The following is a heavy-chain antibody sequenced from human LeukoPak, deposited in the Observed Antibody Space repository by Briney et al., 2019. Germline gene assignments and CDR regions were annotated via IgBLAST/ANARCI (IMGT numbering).Heavy chain of an antibody. CDR3: ARGAYYYED. J-gene: IGHJ4*02. D-gene: IGHD3-22*01. CDR1: GFTFSSHS. V-gene: IGHV3-48*01. Sequence: GGSLRLSCAASGFTFSSHSMDWVRQAPGKGLEWVSYISSSSSSIYYADSVKGRFTISRDNAKNSLYLQMNSLRAEDTAVYYCARGAYYYEDWGQGTLVTVSS. CDR2: ISSSSSSI.